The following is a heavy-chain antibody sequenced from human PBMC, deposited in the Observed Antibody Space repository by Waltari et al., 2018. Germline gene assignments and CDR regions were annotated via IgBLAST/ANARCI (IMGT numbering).Heavy chain of an antibody. Sequence: EVQLLESGGGLVQPGGSLRLSCAASGFTFSSYAMSWVRQAPGKGLEWVSVIYSGGSTYYADSVKGRFTISRDNSKNTLYLQMNSLRAEDTAVYYCAKDRPDCSSTSCYGSTGHWFDPWGQGTLVTVSS. CDR2: IYSGGST. D-gene: IGHD2-2*01. J-gene: IGHJ5*02. CDR1: GFTFSSYA. V-gene: IGHV3-23*03. CDR3: AKDRPDCSSTSCYGSTGHWFDP.